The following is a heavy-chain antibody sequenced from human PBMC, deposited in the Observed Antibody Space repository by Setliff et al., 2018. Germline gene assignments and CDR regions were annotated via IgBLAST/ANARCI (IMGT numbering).Heavy chain of an antibody. V-gene: IGHV1-18*01. J-gene: IGHJ4*02. CDR3: ARAPSVELVTIRTNSWFTY. Sequence: GASVKVSCKASGYTFRNYAFAWVRQAPGQGLEWVGWTSVYNGDTNYAQKFQGRVTLTTDTSTSTAYMELRSLTSDDSAFYYCARAPSVELVTIRTNSWFTYWGQGTLVTV. CDR2: TSVYNGDT. D-gene: IGHD5-18*01. CDR1: GYTFRNYA.